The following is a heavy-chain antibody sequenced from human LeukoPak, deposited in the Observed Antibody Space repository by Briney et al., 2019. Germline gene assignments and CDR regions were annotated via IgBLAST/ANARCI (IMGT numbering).Heavy chain of an antibody. CDR1: GDSIGGGDFY. D-gene: IGHD3-3*01. J-gene: IGHJ4*02. CDR2: VYDTGST. V-gene: IGHV4-30-4*08. CDR3: ARLFDFWSGYYTWDY. Sequence: SETLSLTCTVSGDSIGGGDFYWSWIRQPPGKGLEWLGYVYDTGSTYYNPFLNGRVTISVDTSKNQFSLKLSSVTAADTAVYYCARLFDFWSGYYTWDYWGQGTLVTVSS.